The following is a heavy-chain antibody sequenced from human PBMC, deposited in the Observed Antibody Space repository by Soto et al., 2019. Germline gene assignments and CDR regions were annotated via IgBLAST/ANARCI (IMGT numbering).Heavy chain of an antibody. D-gene: IGHD6-6*01. Sequence: QVQLQESGPGLVKPSQTLSLTCTVSGGSISSGDYYWSWTRQPPGKGLEWIGYIYHSGSTYYNPSLKSRVTISVNTSKNQFSLKLSSVTAAATAVYYCARERPDGARLDPWGQGTLVTVSS. CDR3: ARERPDGARLDP. V-gene: IGHV4-30-4*01. CDR1: GGSISSGDYY. J-gene: IGHJ5*02. CDR2: IYHSGST.